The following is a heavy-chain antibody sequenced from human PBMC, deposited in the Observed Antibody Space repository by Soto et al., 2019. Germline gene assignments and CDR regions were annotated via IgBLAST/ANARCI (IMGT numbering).Heavy chain of an antibody. CDR3: ARVTYYDILTGYPLRHFDY. CDR1: GGSIISSNW. V-gene: IGHV4-4*02. J-gene: IGHJ4*02. D-gene: IGHD3-9*01. CDR2: IYHSGST. Sequence: SETLSLTCAVSGGSIISSNWWMWVRHPPGKVLEWIGEIYHSGSTNYNPSPKSRVTISVDTSKNQFSLKLSSVTAADTAVYYCARVTYYDILTGYPLRHFDYWGQGTLVTVSS.